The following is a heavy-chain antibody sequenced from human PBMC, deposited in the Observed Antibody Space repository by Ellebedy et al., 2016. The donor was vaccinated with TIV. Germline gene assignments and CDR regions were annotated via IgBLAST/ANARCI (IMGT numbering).Heavy chain of an antibody. CDR2: IKHDGSEK. J-gene: IGHJ4*02. CDR3: AKGHAGGGYNPIDY. D-gene: IGHD5-24*01. V-gene: IGHV3-7*01. CDR1: GFTFRSYW. Sequence: GESLKISXAASGFTFRSYWMSWVRQAPGKGLEWVANIKHDGSEKYDVDSVKGRFTISRDNAKDSLYLQMNSLRAEDTAVYYCAKGHAGGGYNPIDYWGQGTLVTVSS.